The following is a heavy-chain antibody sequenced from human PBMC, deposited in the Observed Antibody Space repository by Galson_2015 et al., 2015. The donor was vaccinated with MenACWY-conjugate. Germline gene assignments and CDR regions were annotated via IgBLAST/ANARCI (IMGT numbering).Heavy chain of an antibody. CDR3: ARGHYGMDV. V-gene: IGHV3-7*03. J-gene: IGHJ6*02. CDR1: GFTFRNYW. CDR2: IKKDGSEK. Sequence: SLRLSCAASGFTFRNYWMTWVRQAPGKGLGWVASIKKDGSEKYYVDSVKGRFTISRDNAKNSLYLEMNSLRVEDTAVYSCARGHYGMDVWAQGTTVTASS.